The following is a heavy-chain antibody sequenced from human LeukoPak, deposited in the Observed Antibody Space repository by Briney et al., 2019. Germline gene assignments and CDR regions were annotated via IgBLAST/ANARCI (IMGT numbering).Heavy chain of an antibody. D-gene: IGHD6-19*01. Sequence: GGALRLSRAASVFTFSNYPRHWLRQAPGKGLEYVSAISSNGGSSYYVNSVKGRLTISIANSKSTLYLQMGSLRAEDMAMYYCARGSGWTYYYYGMDVWGQGTTVTVSS. V-gene: IGHV3-64*01. J-gene: IGHJ6*02. CDR2: ISSNGGSS. CDR3: ARGSGWTYYYYGMDV. CDR1: VFTFSNYP.